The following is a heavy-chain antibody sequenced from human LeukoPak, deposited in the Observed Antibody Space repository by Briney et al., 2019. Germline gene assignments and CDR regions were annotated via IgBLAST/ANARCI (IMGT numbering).Heavy chain of an antibody. Sequence: SETLSLTCTVSGGSISSYYWSWIRQPPGKGLEWIGYIHYSGSTNYNPSLKSRVTISVDTSKNQFSPKLSSVTAADTAVYYCARNSYSSSWYNYYYYGMDVWGQGTTVTVSS. J-gene: IGHJ6*02. CDR2: IHYSGST. V-gene: IGHV4-59*01. CDR1: GGSISSYY. CDR3: ARNSYSSSWYNYYYYGMDV. D-gene: IGHD6-13*01.